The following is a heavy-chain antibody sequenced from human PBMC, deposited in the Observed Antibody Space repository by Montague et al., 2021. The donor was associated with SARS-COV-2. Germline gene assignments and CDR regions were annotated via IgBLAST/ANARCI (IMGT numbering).Heavy chain of an antibody. V-gene: IGHV4-61*02. CDR2: IYTSGGT. CDR3: ARVVGNEYRFFDY. CDR1: GDSISSGTHY. Sequence: TLSLTCTVSGDSISSGTHYWSWIRQPAGKGLEWIGRIYTSGGTNYNPSLKSRVTISVDTSNNQFSLSLTSVTAADTAVYYCARVVGNEYRFFDYWGQGSLVTVSS. J-gene: IGHJ4*02. D-gene: IGHD1-1*01.